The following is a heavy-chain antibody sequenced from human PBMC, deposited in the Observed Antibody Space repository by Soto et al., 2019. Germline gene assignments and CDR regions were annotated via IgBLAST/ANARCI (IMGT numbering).Heavy chain of an antibody. J-gene: IGHJ4*02. CDR1: GGSISSYY. V-gene: IGHV4-59*01. CDR3: ARLQYYFDY. CDR2: IYYSGST. Sequence: XXTLFLACTVSGGSISSYYWRWIRQPPGKGLEWIGYIYYSGSTNYNPSLKSRVTISVDTSKNQFSLKMSSVTAADTAVYYCARLQYYFDYWGQGTLVTVSS.